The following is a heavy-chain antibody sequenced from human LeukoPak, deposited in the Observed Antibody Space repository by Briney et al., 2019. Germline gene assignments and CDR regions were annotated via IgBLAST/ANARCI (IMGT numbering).Heavy chain of an antibody. V-gene: IGHV3-7*01. CDR1: GFTFSSYW. Sequence: GGSLRLSCAASGFTFSSYWMSWVRQAPGKGLEWVANIKQDGSDKYYVVSVKGRFTIPRDNAKNSLYLQINSLRAEDTAVYYCARDCSGVSCYSILAGAFDIWGQGTMVTVSS. CDR3: ARDCSGVSCYSILAGAFDI. CDR2: IKQDGSDK. J-gene: IGHJ3*02. D-gene: IGHD2-15*01.